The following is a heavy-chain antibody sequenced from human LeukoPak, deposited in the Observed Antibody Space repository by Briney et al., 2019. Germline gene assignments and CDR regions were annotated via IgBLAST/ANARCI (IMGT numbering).Heavy chain of an antibody. J-gene: IGHJ4*02. Sequence: PSETLSLTCTVSGGSISSYYWSWIRQPPGKGLEWVSVVYSGGNSYYADSVKGRFTISRDNAKNSLYLQMNSLRAEDTAVYYCARGGGIQYYFDNWGQETLVTVSS. CDR3: ARGGGIQYYFDN. V-gene: IGHV3-53*01. CDR1: GGSISSYY. D-gene: IGHD3-16*01. CDR2: VYSGGNS.